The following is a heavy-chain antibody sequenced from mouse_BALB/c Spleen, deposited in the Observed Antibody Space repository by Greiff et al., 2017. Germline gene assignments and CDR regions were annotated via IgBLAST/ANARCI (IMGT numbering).Heavy chain of an antibody. CDR2: IDPANGNT. CDR3: ARGDYDEWFAY. V-gene: IGHV14-3*02. CDR1: GFNIKDTY. J-gene: IGHJ3*01. Sequence: VQLKQSGAELVKPGASVKLSCTASGFNIKDTYMHWVKQRPEQGLEWIGRIDPANGNTKYDPKFQGKATITADTSSNTAYLQLSSLTSEDTAVYYCARGDYDEWFAYWGQGTLVTVS. D-gene: IGHD2-4*01.